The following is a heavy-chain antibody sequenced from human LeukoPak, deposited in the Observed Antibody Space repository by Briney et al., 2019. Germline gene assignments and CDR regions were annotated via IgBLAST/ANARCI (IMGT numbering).Heavy chain of an antibody. V-gene: IGHV4-4*07. CDR1: GGSISSYY. D-gene: IGHD3-3*01. CDR2: IYTSGST. J-gene: IGHJ3*02. Sequence: PSETLSLTCTVSGGSISSYYWSWIRQPAGKGLEWIGRIYTSGSTNYNPSLKSRVTMSVDTSKNQFSLELSSVTAADTAVYYCARDRYDFWSGLTHQIAFDIWGQGTMVTVSS. CDR3: ARDRYDFWSGLTHQIAFDI.